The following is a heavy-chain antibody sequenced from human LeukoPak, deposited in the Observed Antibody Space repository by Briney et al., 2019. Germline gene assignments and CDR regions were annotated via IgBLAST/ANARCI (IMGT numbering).Heavy chain of an antibody. V-gene: IGHV4-59*01. CDR1: GGSISSYY. CDR2: TYYSGST. CDR3: ARDLRGSGYCDY. Sequence: SETLSLTCTVSGGSISSYYWSWIRQPPGKGLEWIGYTYYSGSTNYNPSLKSRVTISVDTSKNQFSLKLSSVTAADTAVYYCARDLRGSGYCDYWGQGTLVTVSS. J-gene: IGHJ4*02. D-gene: IGHD3-3*01.